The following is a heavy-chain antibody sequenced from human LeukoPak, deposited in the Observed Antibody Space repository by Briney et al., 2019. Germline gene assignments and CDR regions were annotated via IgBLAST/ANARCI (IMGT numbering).Heavy chain of an antibody. CDR2: IRDKGYGHAT. CDR1: GFTFSDSA. D-gene: IGHD3-16*01. Sequence: PGGSLRLSCAASGFTFSDSAIHWVRQASGKGLEWVGRIRDKGYGHATAYAASVKGRFTISRDNAKNTVYLQMNSQRVEDTTVYYCARGGVPGAFDIWGQGTMVTVSS. CDR3: ARGGVPGAFDI. J-gene: IGHJ3*02. V-gene: IGHV3-73*01.